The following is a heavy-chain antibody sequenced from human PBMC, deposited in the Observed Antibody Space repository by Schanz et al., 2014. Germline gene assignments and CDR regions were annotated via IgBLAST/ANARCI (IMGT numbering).Heavy chain of an antibody. D-gene: IGHD3-10*01. V-gene: IGHV3-21*01. Sequence: EVQLVESGGGLVKPGGSLRLSCAASGFTFNNFGMNWVRQAPGKGLEWVSCITGGSTTYTYYADSVRGRSTISRDNAKSSVYLPMNSLRAEDTAVYYCARSGVDVWGQGTTVTVSS. CDR3: ARSGVDV. CDR1: GFTFNNFG. J-gene: IGHJ6*02. CDR2: ITGGSTTYT.